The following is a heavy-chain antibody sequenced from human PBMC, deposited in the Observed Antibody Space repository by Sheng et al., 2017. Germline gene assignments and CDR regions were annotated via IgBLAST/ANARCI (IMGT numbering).Heavy chain of an antibody. V-gene: IGHV1-18*01. D-gene: IGHD6-13*01. CDR2: ITAYNVNT. CDR1: GYTLSTYG. CDR3: ARSHGGQLVLGY. Sequence: QVQLVQSGDEVKKPGASVKVSCKASGYTLSTYGITWVRQAPGQGLEWMGWITAYNVNTNYAQKFQGRVTMTTDTSTSTAYMELRSLRSDDTAVYYCARSHGGQLVLGYWGQGTLVTVSS. J-gene: IGHJ4*02.